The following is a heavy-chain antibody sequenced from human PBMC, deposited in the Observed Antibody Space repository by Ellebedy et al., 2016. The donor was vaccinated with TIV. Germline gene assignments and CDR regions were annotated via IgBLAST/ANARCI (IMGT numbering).Heavy chain of an antibody. D-gene: IGHD3-3*01. CDR2: INPNSGGT. CDR1: GYTFTSYY. Sequence: ASVKVSCXASGYTFTSYYMHWVRQAPGQGLEWMGWINPNSGGTNYAQKFQGRVTMTRDTSISTAYMELSRLRSDDTAVYYCARNYDFWSGYQTLYYFDYWGQGTLVTVSS. J-gene: IGHJ4*02. CDR3: ARNYDFWSGYQTLYYFDY. V-gene: IGHV1-2*02.